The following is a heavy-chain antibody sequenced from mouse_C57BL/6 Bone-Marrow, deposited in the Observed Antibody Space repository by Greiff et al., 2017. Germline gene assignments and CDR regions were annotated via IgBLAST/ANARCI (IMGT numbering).Heavy chain of an antibody. Sequence: QVHVKQSGAELVKPGASVKMSCKASGYTFTSYWITWVKQRPGQGLEWIGDIYPTSGRTNYNEKFKSKAILTVDTSSNTAYMQLSSRTSEDSAVFYCARAGPLGRSFDYWGQGTTLTVSS. CDR1: GYTFTSYW. J-gene: IGHJ2*01. D-gene: IGHD4-1*01. CDR2: IYPTSGRT. CDR3: ARAGPLGRSFDY. V-gene: IGHV1-55*01.